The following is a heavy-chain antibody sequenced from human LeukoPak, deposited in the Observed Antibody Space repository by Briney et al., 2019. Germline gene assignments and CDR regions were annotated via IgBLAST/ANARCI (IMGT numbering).Heavy chain of an antibody. CDR3: AKGNTMIVVVSDY. CDR1: GFTFSSYA. CDR2: ISGSGGST. J-gene: IGHJ4*02. D-gene: IGHD3-22*01. V-gene: IGHV3-23*01. Sequence: PGGSLRLSCAASGFTFSSYAMSWVRQAPGKGLEWVSAISGSGGSTYYADSVKGRFTISRDNSKNTLYLQMNSLRAEDMAVYYCAKGNTMIVVVSDYWGQGTLVTVSS.